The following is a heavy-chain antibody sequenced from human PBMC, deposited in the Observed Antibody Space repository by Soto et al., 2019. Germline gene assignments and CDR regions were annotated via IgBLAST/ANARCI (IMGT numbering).Heavy chain of an antibody. CDR3: ARTDFGDYWYLLL. Sequence: QDQLVQSGAEVKKPGSSVKVSCKASGGTFRSQTFSWVRQAPGQGLEWMGRIIPALGTATYAQKFQGRVTITADESATTVYMELNSLRSVDMAVYCCARTDFGDYWYLLLWGRGILVNVSS. D-gene: IGHD4-17*01. CDR2: IIPALGTA. CDR1: GGTFRSQT. V-gene: IGHV1-69*08. J-gene: IGHJ2*01.